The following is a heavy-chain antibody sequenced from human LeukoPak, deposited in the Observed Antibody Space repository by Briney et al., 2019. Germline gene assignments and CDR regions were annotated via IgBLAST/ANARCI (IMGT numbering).Heavy chain of an antibody. CDR3: ARGGRYSGYDSPDY. CDR2: ISGSGGST. Sequence: PGGSLRLSCAASGFTFSSYAMSWVRQAPGKGLEWVSAISGSGGSTYYADSVKGRFTISRDNSKNTLYLQMNSLRAEDSALYYCARGGRYSGYDSPDYWGLGTLVTVSS. D-gene: IGHD5-12*01. CDR1: GFTFSSYA. V-gene: IGHV3-23*01. J-gene: IGHJ4*02.